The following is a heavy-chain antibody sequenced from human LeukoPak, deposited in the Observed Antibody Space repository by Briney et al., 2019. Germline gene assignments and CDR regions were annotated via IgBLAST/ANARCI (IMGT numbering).Heavy chain of an antibody. J-gene: IGHJ5*02. Sequence: SETLSLTCTVSGGSISSYYWSWIRQPPGKGLEWIGYIYYSGSTNYNPSLKSRVTISVDTSKNQFSLKLSSVTAADTAVYYCARRYSGYDWSAFWFDPWGQGTLVTVSS. D-gene: IGHD5-12*01. CDR2: IYYSGST. CDR1: GGSISSYY. V-gene: IGHV4-59*08. CDR3: ARRYSGYDWSAFWFDP.